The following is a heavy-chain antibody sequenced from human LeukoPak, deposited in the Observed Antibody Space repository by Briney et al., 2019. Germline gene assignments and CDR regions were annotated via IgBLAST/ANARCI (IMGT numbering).Heavy chain of an antibody. Sequence: PSETLSLTCTVSGGSISSGGYYWSWIRQHPGKGLEWIGYIYYSGSTYYNPSLKSRVTISVDTSKNQFSLKLSSVTAADTAVYYCARGTIFGVVISFNGMDVWGQGTTVTVSS. D-gene: IGHD3-3*01. CDR3: ARGTIFGVVISFNGMDV. CDR1: GGSISSGGYY. V-gene: IGHV4-31*03. J-gene: IGHJ6*02. CDR2: IYYSGST.